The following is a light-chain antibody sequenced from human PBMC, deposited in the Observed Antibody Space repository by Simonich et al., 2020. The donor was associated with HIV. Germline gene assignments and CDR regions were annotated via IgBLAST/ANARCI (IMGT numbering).Light chain of an antibody. CDR2: WAS. Sequence: DIVMTQSPDSLAVSLGERATINCKSSQSVLYSSNNKNYLAWYQQKSGQPPNLLMYWASTRESGVPDRCSGSGSGTDFTLTISSLQAEDVAVYYCQQYYSTLYTFGQGTKLEIK. J-gene: IGKJ2*01. V-gene: IGKV4-1*01. CDR3: QQYYSTLYT. CDR1: QSVLYSSNNKNY.